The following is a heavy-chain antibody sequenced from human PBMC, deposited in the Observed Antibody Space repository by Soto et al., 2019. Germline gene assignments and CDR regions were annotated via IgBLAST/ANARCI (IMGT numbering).Heavy chain of an antibody. J-gene: IGHJ6*03. V-gene: IGHV3-7*01. Sequence: GGSLRLSCAASGFTFSSYWMSWVRQAPGKGLEWVANIKQDGSEKFYVDSVKGRFTISRDNAKNSLYLQMNSLRAEDTAVYYCARVVSGEQQLPRPNYYYYMDVWGKGTTVTVSS. D-gene: IGHD6-13*01. CDR2: IKQDGSEK. CDR3: ARVVSGEQQLPRPNYYYYMDV. CDR1: GFTFSSYW.